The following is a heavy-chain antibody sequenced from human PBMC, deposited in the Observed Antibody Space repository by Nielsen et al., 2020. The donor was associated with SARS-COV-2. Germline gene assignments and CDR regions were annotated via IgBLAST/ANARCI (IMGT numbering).Heavy chain of an antibody. V-gene: IGHV3-74*01. CDR3: VRVRDDGHYYDTGPFDY. CDR2: INTDGSRS. CDR1: GFTFSSYE. J-gene: IGHJ4*02. D-gene: IGHD3-22*01. Sequence: GGSLRLSCAASGFTFSSYEMNWVRQAPGKGLMWVSRINTDGSRSAYADAVKGRFTISRDNARDTLYLQMNRLSAEDTAVYYCVRVRDDGHYYDTGPFDYWGQGALVTVSS.